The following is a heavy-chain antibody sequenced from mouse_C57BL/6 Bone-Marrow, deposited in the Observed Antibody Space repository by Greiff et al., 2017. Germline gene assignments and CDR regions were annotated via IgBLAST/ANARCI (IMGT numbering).Heavy chain of an antibody. Sequence: EVQLVESGGGLVKPGGSLKLSCAASGFTFSDYGMHWVRQAPEKGLEWVAYISSGSSTIYYADTVKGRFTISRDNAKNTLFLQMTSLRSEDTAMYYCARDIYYYGSGYFDVWGTGTTVTVSS. CDR2: ISSGSSTI. CDR3: ARDIYYYGSGYFDV. V-gene: IGHV5-17*01. J-gene: IGHJ1*03. CDR1: GFTFSDYG. D-gene: IGHD1-1*01.